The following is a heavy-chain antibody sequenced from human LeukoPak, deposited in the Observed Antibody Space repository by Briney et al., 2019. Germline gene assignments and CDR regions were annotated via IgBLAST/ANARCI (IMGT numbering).Heavy chain of an antibody. V-gene: IGHV3-23*01. D-gene: IGHD3-10*01. CDR1: GFTFSSYA. CDR2: ISGSGGST. Sequence: GGSPRLSCAASGFTFSSYAMSWVRQAPGKGLEWVSAISGSGGSTYYADSVKGRFTISRDNSKNTPYLQMNSLRAEDTAVYYCPKPPRGDYYHLDWFDPWGQGTLVTVSS. J-gene: IGHJ5*02. CDR3: PKPPRGDYYHLDWFDP.